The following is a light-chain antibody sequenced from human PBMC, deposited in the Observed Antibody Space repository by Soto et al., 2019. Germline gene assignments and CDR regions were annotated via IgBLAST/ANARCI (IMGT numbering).Light chain of an antibody. J-gene: IGLJ1*01. Sequence: QSVLTQPRSVSGSPGQSVTISCTRTSSPVGGYHYVSWYQQFPGKAPQLMIYAGSQRPSGVSDRFSASESANTASLTISGLQAEDEADYYCCSYAGRSTYVFGTGTKVTVL. CDR1: SSPVGGYHY. V-gene: IGLV2-11*01. CDR3: CSYAGRSTYV. CDR2: AGS.